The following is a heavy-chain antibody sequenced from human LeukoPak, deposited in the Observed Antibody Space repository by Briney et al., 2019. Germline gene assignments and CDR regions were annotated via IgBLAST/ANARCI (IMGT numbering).Heavy chain of an antibody. V-gene: IGHV4-4*02. CDR2: IYHSGST. D-gene: IGHD2-15*01. CDR3: ARVFLPEELGYCSGGSCFGYNWFDP. CDR1: GGSISSSNW. Sequence: PSGTLSLTCAVSGGSISSSNWWSWVRQPPGKGLEWIGEIYHSGSTNYNPSLKSRVTISVDKSKNQFSLKLSSVTAADTAVYYCARVFLPEELGYCSGGSCFGYNWFDPWGQGTLVTVSS. J-gene: IGHJ5*02.